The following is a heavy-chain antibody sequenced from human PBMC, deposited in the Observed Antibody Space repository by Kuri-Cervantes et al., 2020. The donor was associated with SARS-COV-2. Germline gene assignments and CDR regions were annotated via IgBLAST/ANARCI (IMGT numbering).Heavy chain of an antibody. CDR2: ISSSSSYI. D-gene: IGHD6-13*01. V-gene: IGHV3-21*01. CDR1: GFTFSNAW. Sequence: GESLKISCAASGFTFSNAWMSWVRQAPGKGLEWVSSISSSSSYIYYADSVKGRFTISRDNAKNSLYLQMNSLRAEHTAVYYRARDGGPREQQLGVWGKGATVTVSS. CDR3: ARDGGPREQQLGV. J-gene: IGHJ6*04.